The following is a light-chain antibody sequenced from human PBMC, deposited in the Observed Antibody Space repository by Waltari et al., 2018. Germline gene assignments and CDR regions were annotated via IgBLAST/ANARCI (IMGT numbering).Light chain of an antibody. CDR2: HAS. J-gene: IGKJ1*01. CDR1: ESISKY. V-gene: IGKV3-20*01. CDR3: QHYESLPVT. Sequence: EIVLTQSPGTLSLSSGERATLSCRASESISKYLAWYQQKPGQAPRLLIYHASSMATGIPDRFSGSGSGTDFSLTISRLEPEDFAVYYCQHYESLPVTFGQGTKVEIK.